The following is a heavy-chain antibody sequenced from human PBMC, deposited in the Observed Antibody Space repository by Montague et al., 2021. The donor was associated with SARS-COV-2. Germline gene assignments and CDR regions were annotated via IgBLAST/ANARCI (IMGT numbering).Heavy chain of an antibody. CDR2: IYYSGST. CDR3: AREGIPTPGAEWKILHYHGMDV. D-gene: IGHD1-14*01. J-gene: IGHJ6*02. CDR1: GGSISSYY. V-gene: IGHV4-59*01. Sequence: SETLSLTCTASGGSISSYYWSWIRQPPGKGLEWIGYIYYSGSTYYNPSLKSRVTISVDTSKNQFFLKLTSVTAADTAVYYCAREGIPTPGAEWKILHYHGMDVWGQGTTVTVSS.